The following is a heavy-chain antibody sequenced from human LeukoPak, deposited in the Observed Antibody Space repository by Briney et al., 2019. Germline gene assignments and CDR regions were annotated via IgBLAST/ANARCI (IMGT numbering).Heavy chain of an antibody. V-gene: IGHV3-48*04. CDR2: ISSSSSTI. J-gene: IGHJ4*02. Sequence: GGSLRLSCAASGFIFSHYTMNWVRQAPGKGLEWVSYISSSSSTIYYADSVKGRFTISRDNAKNSLYLQMNSLRAEDTAVYYCARETQYYFDSWGQGTLVTVSS. CDR1: GFIFSHYT. CDR3: ARETQYYFDS.